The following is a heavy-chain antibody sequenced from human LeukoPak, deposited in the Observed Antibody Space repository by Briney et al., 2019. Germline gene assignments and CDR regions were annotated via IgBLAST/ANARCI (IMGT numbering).Heavy chain of an antibody. V-gene: IGHV4-59*08. CDR2: IYYSGST. CDR3: ARGDHIGARLGAFDI. J-gene: IGHJ3*02. Sequence: TSETLSFNCTVSGGSINSYYWSWIRQPPGKGLEWIGYIYYSGSTNYNPSLKSRVSISVDTSKNQFSLKLSSVTAADTAVYYCARGDHIGARLGAFDIWGQGTMVTVSS. CDR1: GGSINSYY. D-gene: IGHD6-6*01.